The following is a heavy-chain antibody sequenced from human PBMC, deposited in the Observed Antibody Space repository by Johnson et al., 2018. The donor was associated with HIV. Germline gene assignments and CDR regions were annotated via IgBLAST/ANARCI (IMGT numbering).Heavy chain of an antibody. CDR3: ARGGDGYRGDAFDI. V-gene: IGHV3-53*01. D-gene: IGHD5-24*01. Sequence: MLLVESGGGLIQPGGSLRLSCVASGFTVSSNYMSWVRQAPGKGLEWVSVIYSGGSTYYADSAKGRFTIYRDNSKNSLYLQMNSLRAEDTAVYYCARGGDGYRGDAFDIWGQGTMVTVSS. CDR1: GFTVSSNY. J-gene: IGHJ3*02. CDR2: IYSGGST.